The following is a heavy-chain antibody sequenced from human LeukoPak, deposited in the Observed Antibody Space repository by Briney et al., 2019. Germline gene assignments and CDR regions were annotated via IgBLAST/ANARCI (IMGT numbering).Heavy chain of an antibody. CDR1: GYTFTGYY. J-gene: IGHJ4*02. V-gene: IGHV1-2*02. Sequence: ASVKVSCKASGYTFTGYYMHRVRQAPGQGLEWMGWINPNSGGTNYAQKFQGRVTMTRDTSISTAYMELSRLTSDDTAVYYCARASITIFGVVSPLDYWGQGTLVTVSS. CDR3: ARASITIFGVVSPLDY. CDR2: INPNSGGT. D-gene: IGHD3-3*01.